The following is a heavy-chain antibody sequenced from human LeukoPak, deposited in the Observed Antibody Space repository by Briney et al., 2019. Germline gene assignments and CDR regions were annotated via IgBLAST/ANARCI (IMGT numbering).Heavy chain of an antibody. V-gene: IGHV4-59*01. CDR1: GDSMSSYY. CDR3: ARVTRDAARYWYFDL. J-gene: IGHJ2*01. D-gene: IGHD6-6*01. CDR2: ISYSGST. Sequence: SETLSLTCTVSGDSMSSYYWSWIRQPPGKGLEWIAYISYSGSTKYNPSLQDRVTISIDTSKDQFSLKLSTVTAADTAVYFCARVTRDAARYWYFDLWGRGTLVTVSS.